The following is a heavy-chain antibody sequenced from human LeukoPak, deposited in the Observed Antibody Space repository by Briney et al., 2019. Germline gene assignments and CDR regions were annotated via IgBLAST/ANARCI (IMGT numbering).Heavy chain of an antibody. D-gene: IGHD2-2*01. CDR3: ARRHCSSTSCHAGRGYFDL. J-gene: IGHJ2*01. CDR2: IYTSGST. V-gene: IGHV4-4*09. CDR1: GGSISSYY. Sequence: SETLSLTCTVSGGSISSYYWSWIRQPLGKGLEWIGYIYTSGSTNYNPSLKSRVTISVDTSKNQFSLKLSSVTAADTAVYYCARRHCSSTSCHAGRGYFDLWGRGTLVTVSS.